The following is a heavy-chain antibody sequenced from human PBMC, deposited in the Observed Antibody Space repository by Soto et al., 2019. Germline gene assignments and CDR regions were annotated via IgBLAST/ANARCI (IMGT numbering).Heavy chain of an antibody. CDR1: GFTFSNAW. CDR3: TTVAYRDYGLALAV. Sequence: EVRLVESGGGLVKPGGSLSLSCAASGFTFSNAWMSWVRRAPGKGLEWVGRIKSQTDGGTTHYAAPVKARFTISRDDSRNTWYLQMSSLKTDDTAMYYWTTVAYRDYGLALAVWGQGTLVTGSS. J-gene: IGHJ3*01. D-gene: IGHD4-17*01. CDR2: IKSQTDGGTT. V-gene: IGHV3-15*01.